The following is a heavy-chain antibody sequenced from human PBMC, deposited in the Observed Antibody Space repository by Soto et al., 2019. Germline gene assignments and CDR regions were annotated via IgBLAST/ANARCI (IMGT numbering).Heavy chain of an antibody. J-gene: IGHJ4*02. CDR1: GGSISSSNW. V-gene: IGHV4-4*02. Sequence: LSLTCAVSGGSISSSNWWSWVRQPPGKGLEWIGEIYHSGSTNYNPSLKGRVTISVDKSKNQFSLKLSSMTAADTAVYYCARGVEYEYWGQGTLVTVSS. CDR2: IYHSGST. D-gene: IGHD3-3*01. CDR3: ARGVEYEY.